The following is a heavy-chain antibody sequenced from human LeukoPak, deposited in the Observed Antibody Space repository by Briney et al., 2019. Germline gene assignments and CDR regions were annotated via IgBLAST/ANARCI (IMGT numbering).Heavy chain of an antibody. Sequence: ASVKVSCKASGYTFTSYGISWVRQAPGQRLDWMGWISAYNGNTNYAQKLQGRVTMTTDTSTSTAYMELRSLRSDDTAVYYCASRLYSAGLDYWGQGTLVTVSS. CDR1: GYTFTSYG. CDR3: ASRLYSAGLDY. J-gene: IGHJ4*02. V-gene: IGHV1-18*01. D-gene: IGHD2-21*01. CDR2: ISAYNGNT.